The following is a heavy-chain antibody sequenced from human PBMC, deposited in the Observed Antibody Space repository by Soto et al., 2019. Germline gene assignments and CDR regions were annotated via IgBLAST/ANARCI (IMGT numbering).Heavy chain of an antibody. CDR3: ANPFYQRNAGEVFDH. CDR2: ISYDGTFE. J-gene: IGHJ4*02. V-gene: IGHV3-30-3*01. Sequence: VQLVESGGGVVQPGRSLRLSCAASGFTFSSFGMHWVRQAPGKQPEWVSWISYDGTFEHYADTVKGRFTISRDSSNNMVYLQLNSLSTEDTALYYCANPFYQRNAGEVFDHWGQGTQVTVSS. CDR1: GFTFSSFG. D-gene: IGHD3-10*01.